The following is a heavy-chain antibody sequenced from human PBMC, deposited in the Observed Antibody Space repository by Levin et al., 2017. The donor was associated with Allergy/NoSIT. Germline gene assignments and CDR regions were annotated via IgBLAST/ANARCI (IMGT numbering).Heavy chain of an antibody. D-gene: IGHD3-3*01. V-gene: IGHV3-15*01. CDR3: TTSTYYDFWSGYRTDFDY. CDR2: IKSKTDGGTT. Sequence: GGSLRLSCAASGFTFSNAWMSWVRQAPGKGLEWVGRIKSKTDGGTTDYAAPVKGRFTISRDDSKNTLYLQMNSLKTEDTAVYYCTTSTYYDFWSGYRTDFDYWGQGTLVTVSS. J-gene: IGHJ4*02. CDR1: GFTFSNAW.